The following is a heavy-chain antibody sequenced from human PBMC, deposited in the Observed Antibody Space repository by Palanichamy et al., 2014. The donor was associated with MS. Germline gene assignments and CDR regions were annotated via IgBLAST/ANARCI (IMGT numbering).Heavy chain of an antibody. CDR2: ISGYDRNT. Sequence: QVQLVQSGAEVKKPGASVKVSCKASGYTFASYGISWVRQAPGQGLEWMGWISGYDRNTYYARKFQGRVTVTTDTSTNTAYMELRSLRSDDTAVYYCAREDERYDPRGFIRYYYYMDVWGKGTAVTVSS. CDR3: AREDERYDPRGFIRYYYYMDV. D-gene: IGHD3-10*01. CDR1: GYTFASYG. V-gene: IGHV1-18*04. J-gene: IGHJ6*03.